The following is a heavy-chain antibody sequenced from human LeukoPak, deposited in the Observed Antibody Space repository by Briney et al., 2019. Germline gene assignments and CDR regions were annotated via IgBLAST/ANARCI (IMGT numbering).Heavy chain of an antibody. Sequence: GGSLRLSCAASGFTFSSYAMSWVRQAPGKGLEWVSAISGSGGSTYYADSVKGRFTISRDNSKNTLYLQMNSLRAEDTAVYYCAKVSRLWFGASLWDAFDIWGQGTTVTVSS. CDR3: AKVSRLWFGASLWDAFDI. D-gene: IGHD3-10*01. CDR1: GFTFSSYA. J-gene: IGHJ3*02. V-gene: IGHV3-23*01. CDR2: ISGSGGST.